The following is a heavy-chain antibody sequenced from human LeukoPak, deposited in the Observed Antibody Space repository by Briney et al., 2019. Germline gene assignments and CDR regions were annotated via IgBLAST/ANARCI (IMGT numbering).Heavy chain of an antibody. CDR2: IYYSGST. V-gene: IGHV4-59*12. CDR3: ARLGQYYYYGMDV. CDR1: GGSISSYY. J-gene: IGHJ6*02. Sequence: PSETLSLTCTVSGGSISSYYWSWIRQPPGKGLEWIGYIYYSGSTNYNPSLKSRVTISVDTSKNQFSLKLSSVTAADTAVYYCARLGQYYYYGMDVWGQGTTVT.